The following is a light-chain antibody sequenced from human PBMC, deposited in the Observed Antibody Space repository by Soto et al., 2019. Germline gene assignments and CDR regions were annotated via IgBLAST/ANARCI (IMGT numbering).Light chain of an antibody. V-gene: IGKV1-9*01. J-gene: IGKJ1*01. CDR1: QDISTH. CDR3: QQYNSYPST. CDR2: AAS. Sequence: IQLTQSPSSLSASVGDRVTISCRASQDISTHLAWFAQKPGRAPQLLIYAASTLHSGVPSRFSGSGSGTDFTLTISSLQPEDFATYYCQQYNSYPSTFGQGTKV.